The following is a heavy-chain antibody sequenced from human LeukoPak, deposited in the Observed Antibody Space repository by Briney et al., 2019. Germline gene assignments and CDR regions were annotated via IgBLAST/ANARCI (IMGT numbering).Heavy chain of an antibody. V-gene: IGHV1-69*04. CDR2: IIPILGIA. Sequence: GASVKVSCKASGYTFTSYGISWVRQAPGQGLEWMGRIIPILGIANYAQKFQGRVTITADKSTSTAYMELSSLRSEDTAVYYCARASPQWELQTGFDYWGQGTLVTVSS. J-gene: IGHJ4*02. CDR1: GYTFTSYG. CDR3: ARASPQWELQTGFDY. D-gene: IGHD1-26*01.